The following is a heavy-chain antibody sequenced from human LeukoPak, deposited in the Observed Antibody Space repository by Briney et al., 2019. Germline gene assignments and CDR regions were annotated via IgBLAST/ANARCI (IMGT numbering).Heavy chain of an antibody. D-gene: IGHD2-2*01. CDR2: ISSSSSYI. J-gene: IGHJ6*02. V-gene: IGHV3-21*01. CDR3: ARDCSSTSCYFHYYYGMDV. CDR1: GFTFSSYS. Sequence: GGSLRLSCAASGFTFSSYSMNWVRQAPGKGLEWVSSISSSSSYIYYADSVKGRFTISRDNAKNSLYLQMDSLRAEDTAVYYCARDCSSTSCYFHYYYGMDVWGQGATVTVSS.